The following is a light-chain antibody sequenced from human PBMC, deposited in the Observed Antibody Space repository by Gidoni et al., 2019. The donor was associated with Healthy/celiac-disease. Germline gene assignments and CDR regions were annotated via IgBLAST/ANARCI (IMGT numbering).Light chain of an antibody. V-gene: IGKV1-17*01. CDR2: AAS. Sequence: DIQMTQSPSSLSASVGDRVTITCRASQVIRHDLGWFRQKPGKAPKRLIYAASTLESWVPSRFSGSGSGTEFTLTISSLQPEDFATYYCLQHNSYPRTFXXXTKLEIK. CDR1: QVIRHD. CDR3: LQHNSYPRT. J-gene: IGKJ2*01.